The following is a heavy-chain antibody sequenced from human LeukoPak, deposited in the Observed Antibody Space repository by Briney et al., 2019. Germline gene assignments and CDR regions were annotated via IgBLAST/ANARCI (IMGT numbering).Heavy chain of an antibody. CDR1: GYTFTSYG. CDR2: ISAYNGNT. V-gene: IGHV1-18*01. D-gene: IGHD3-9*01. CDR3: ARFGYDILTDPYYYYMDV. J-gene: IGHJ6*03. Sequence: ASVKVSCKASGYTFTSYGISWVRQAPGQGLEWMGWISAYNGNTNYAQKLQGRVTMTTDTSTSTAYMELRSLRSDDTAVYYCARFGYDILTDPYYYYMDVWGKGTTVTVSS.